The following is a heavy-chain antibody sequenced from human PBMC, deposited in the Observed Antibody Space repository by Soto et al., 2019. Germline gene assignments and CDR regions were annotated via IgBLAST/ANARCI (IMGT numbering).Heavy chain of an antibody. J-gene: IGHJ6*02. CDR2: IYHSGST. D-gene: IGHD5-12*01. CDR1: GGSISSGGYS. Sequence: PSETLSLSCAVSGGSISSGGYSWSWIRQPPGKGLEWIGYIYHSGSTYYNPSLKSRVTISVDTSKNQFSLKLSAVTAADTALYYCAKQEATDYYGMHVWGQGTTVTVSS. V-gene: IGHV4-30-2*03. CDR3: AKQEATDYYGMHV.